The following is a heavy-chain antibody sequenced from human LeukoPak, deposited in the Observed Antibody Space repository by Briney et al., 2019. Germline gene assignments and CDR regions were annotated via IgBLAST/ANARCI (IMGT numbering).Heavy chain of an antibody. V-gene: IGHV3-23*01. CDR2: FGHNGGIT. D-gene: IGHD3-3*01. CDR3: AKQAGWGGYFSFLPFDF. J-gene: IGHJ4*02. Sequence: GRSLRLSCAASGFTFSSYAMHWVRQAPGKGLEWVSGFGHNGGITYSDSVKGRFTISRDNSKNTLFLQMNSLRADDTAVYFCAKQAGWGGYFSFLPFDFWGRGTLVTVSS. CDR1: GFTFSSYA.